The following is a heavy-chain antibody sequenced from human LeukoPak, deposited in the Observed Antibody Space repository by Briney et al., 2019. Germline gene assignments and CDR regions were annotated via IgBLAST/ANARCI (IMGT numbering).Heavy chain of an antibody. Sequence: ASVKVSCKASGGTFSSYTTSWVRQAPGQGLEWMGRIIPILGIANYAQKFQGRVTITADKSTSTAYMELSSLRSEDTAVYYCARGGLGYCSSTSCSTRRWFDPWGQGTLVTVSS. CDR1: GGTFSSYT. V-gene: IGHV1-69*02. J-gene: IGHJ5*02. D-gene: IGHD2-2*01. CDR3: ARGGLGYCSSTSCSTRRWFDP. CDR2: IIPILGIA.